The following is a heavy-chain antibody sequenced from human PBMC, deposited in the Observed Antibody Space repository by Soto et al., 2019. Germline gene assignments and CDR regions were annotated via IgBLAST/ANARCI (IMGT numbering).Heavy chain of an antibody. Sequence: GGSLRLSCAASGFTFTTAWINWVRQAPGKGLEWVSVIYSGGSTYYADSVKGRFTISRDNSKNTLYLQMNSLRAEDTAVYYCARDRSAPYYYYYYMDVWGKGTTVTVSS. V-gene: IGHV3-66*01. J-gene: IGHJ6*03. CDR3: ARDRSAPYYYYYYMDV. CDR1: GFTFTTAW. CDR2: IYSGGST.